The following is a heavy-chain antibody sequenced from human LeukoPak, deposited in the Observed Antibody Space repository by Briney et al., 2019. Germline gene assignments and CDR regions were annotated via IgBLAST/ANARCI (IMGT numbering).Heavy chain of an antibody. CDR3: ARFAAGGSYYYYMDV. CDR1: GFTFSSYT. J-gene: IGHJ6*03. CDR2: IGTSSTTI. Sequence: GGSLRLSCVASGFTFSSYTMNWVRQPPGKGLEWASNIGTSSTTIYYADSVKGRFTISRDNAKNSLYLQMNSLRADDTAVYYCARFAAGGSYYYYMDVWGKGTTVTVSS. D-gene: IGHD6-25*01. V-gene: IGHV3-48*01.